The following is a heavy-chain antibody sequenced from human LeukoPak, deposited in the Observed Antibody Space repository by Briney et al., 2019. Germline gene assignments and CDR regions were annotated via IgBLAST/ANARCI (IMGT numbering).Heavy chain of an antibody. Sequence: GGSLRLSCAASGFTFSSYGMHWVRQAPGKGLEWVAVISYDGSNKYYADSVKGRFTISRDNSKNTLYLQMNSLRAEDTAVYYCAKISQYVDYFDYWGQGTLVTVSS. CDR3: AKISQYVDYFDY. J-gene: IGHJ4*02. D-gene: IGHD2/OR15-2a*01. CDR1: GFTFSSYG. CDR2: ISYDGSNK. V-gene: IGHV3-30*18.